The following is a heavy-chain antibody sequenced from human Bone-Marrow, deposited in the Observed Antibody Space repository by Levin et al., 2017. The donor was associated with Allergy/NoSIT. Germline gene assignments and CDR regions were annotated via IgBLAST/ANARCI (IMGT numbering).Heavy chain of an antibody. Sequence: PVASVKVSCKASGDSFTSSTLSWVRQAPGQGLEWVGRVIPLLGVPDYAQKFQGRVTISAVTSTSTVYMELNNLRSEDTAVYFCARERGDFYDTSTFHSNFDYWGQGTLVTVSS. CDR2: VIPLLGVP. CDR1: GDSFTSST. V-gene: IGHV1-69*04. CDR3: ARERGDFYDTSTFHSNFDY. D-gene: IGHD3-22*01. J-gene: IGHJ4*02.